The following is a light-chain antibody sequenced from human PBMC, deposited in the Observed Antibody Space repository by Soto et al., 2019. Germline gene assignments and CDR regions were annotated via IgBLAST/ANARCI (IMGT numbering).Light chain of an antibody. J-gene: IGKJ4*01. Sequence: DMEMTQSPSSLSASVGDRVTITCGASQSISNYLNRYHHKPGKVPKLLIYAASSLQCEGPTRFSGAGSGTHFTLTINGVQPEDFTTNYYQQSYGTPLALGGGTKMEIK. CDR1: QSISNY. V-gene: IGKV1-39*01. CDR3: QQSYGTPLA. CDR2: AAS.